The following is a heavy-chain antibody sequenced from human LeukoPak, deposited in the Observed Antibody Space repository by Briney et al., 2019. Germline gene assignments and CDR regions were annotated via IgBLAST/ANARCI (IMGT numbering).Heavy chain of an antibody. Sequence: KPSETLSLTCTVSGGSISNYYWSWIRQPPGKGLEWVGYIYYSGSTYYNPSLKSRVIISVDTSKNQISLNLSSVTAADTAVYFCARRRGQRSAPSHYCFCMDVWGKGTTVTVS. D-gene: IGHD1-1*01. CDR3: ARRRGQRSAPSHYCFCMDV. CDR1: GGSISNYY. CDR2: IYYSGST. V-gene: IGHV4-59*01. J-gene: IGHJ6*03.